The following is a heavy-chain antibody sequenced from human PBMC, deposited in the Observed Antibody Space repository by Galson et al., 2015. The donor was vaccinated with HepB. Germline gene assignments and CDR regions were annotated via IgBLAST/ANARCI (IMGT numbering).Heavy chain of an antibody. Sequence: SLRLSCAASGFTFSNAWMSWVRQAPGKGLEWVGRIKSKTDGGTTDYAAPVKGRFTISRDGSKNTLYLQMNSLKTEDTAVYYCTILGYCSGGSCYSYFDYWGQGTLVTVSS. J-gene: IGHJ4*02. CDR3: TILGYCSGGSCYSYFDY. D-gene: IGHD2-15*01. CDR1: GFTFSNAW. V-gene: IGHV3-15*01. CDR2: IKSKTDGGTT.